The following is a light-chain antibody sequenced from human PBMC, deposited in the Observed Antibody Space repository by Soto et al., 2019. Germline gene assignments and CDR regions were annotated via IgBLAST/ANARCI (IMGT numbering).Light chain of an antibody. J-gene: IGLJ1*01. Sequence: QSVLTQPASVSGSPGQSITISCTGTSSDVGYYNYVSWYQQHPGKAPKLMIYDVSNRPSGISNRFSGSKSGNTASLTISGLQAEDEADYYCSSYTASGTYVFATGTKVT. CDR2: DVS. V-gene: IGLV2-14*03. CDR1: SSDVGYYNY. CDR3: SSYTASGTYV.